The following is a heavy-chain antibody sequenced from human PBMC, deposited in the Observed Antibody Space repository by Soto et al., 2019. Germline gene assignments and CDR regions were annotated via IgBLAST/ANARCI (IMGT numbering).Heavy chain of an antibody. Sequence: PGESLKISFKGSGFSFTNYWISWVRQMPGKGLEWMGNIDPVDSYANYSPSFQGHVTFSVETSISTAYLQWSSLKASDTAMYFCARIESIARNWFDPWGQGTLVTVSS. CDR2: IDPVDSYA. CDR1: GFSFTNYW. J-gene: IGHJ5*02. V-gene: IGHV5-10-1*01. D-gene: IGHD6-13*01. CDR3: ARIESIARNWFDP.